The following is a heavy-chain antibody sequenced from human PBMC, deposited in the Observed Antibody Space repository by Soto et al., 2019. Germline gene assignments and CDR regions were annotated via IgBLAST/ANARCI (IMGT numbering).Heavy chain of an antibody. CDR3: ARVGSGDRHAFDI. V-gene: IGHV3-33*01. CDR2: IWYDGSNK. J-gene: IGHJ3*02. CDR1: GFSFSSYG. D-gene: IGHD3-10*01. Sequence: QVQLVESGGGVVQSGRSLRLSCAASGFSFSSYGMHWVRQAPGKGLEWVAVIWYDGSNKYYADSVKGRFTISRDNSKNMLYLLMNSLRAEDTAVYYCARVGSGDRHAFDIWGQGTMVTVSS.